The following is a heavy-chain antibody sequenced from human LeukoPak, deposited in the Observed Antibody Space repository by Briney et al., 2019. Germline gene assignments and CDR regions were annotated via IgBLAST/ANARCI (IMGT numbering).Heavy chain of an antibody. J-gene: IGHJ4*02. V-gene: IGHV3-66*02. CDR2: IYSGGST. D-gene: IGHD3-10*01. CDR3: ARGARSKTYYYGSGSSYFDY. CDR1: GFTVSSNY. Sequence: GGSLRLSCAASGFTVSSNYMSWVRQAPGKGLEWVSVIYSGGSTYYADSVTGRFTISRDNSKNTLYLQMNSLRAEDTAVYYCARGARSKTYYYGSGSSYFDYWGQGTLVTVSS.